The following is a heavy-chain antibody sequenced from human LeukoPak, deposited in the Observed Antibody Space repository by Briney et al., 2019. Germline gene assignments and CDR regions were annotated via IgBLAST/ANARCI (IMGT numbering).Heavy chain of an antibody. J-gene: IGHJ5*02. D-gene: IGHD2-2*01. CDR2: ISYDGSNK. CDR3: ARGGGSVVPAARSHTARGMNWFDP. Sequence: GVSLRLSCAASGFTFTDFYMSWIRQAPGKGLEWVAVISYDGSNKYYADSVKGRFTISRDNSKNTLYLQMNSLRAEDTAVYYCARGGGSVVPAARSHTARGMNWFDPWGQGTLVTVSS. V-gene: IGHV3-30-3*01. CDR1: GFTFTDFY.